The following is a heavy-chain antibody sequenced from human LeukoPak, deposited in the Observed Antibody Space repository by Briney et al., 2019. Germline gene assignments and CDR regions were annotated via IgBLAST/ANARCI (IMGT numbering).Heavy chain of an antibody. CDR1: GGSISSYY. V-gene: IGHV4-4*07. Sequence: SETLSLTCTVSGGSISSYYWSWIRQPAGKGLEWIGRIYTSGSTNYNPSLKSRVTMSVDTSKNQFSLKLSSVTAADTAVYYCARDDHSSGKSGDAFDIWGQGTMVTASS. CDR2: IYTSGST. D-gene: IGHD3-22*01. CDR3: ARDDHSSGKSGDAFDI. J-gene: IGHJ3*02.